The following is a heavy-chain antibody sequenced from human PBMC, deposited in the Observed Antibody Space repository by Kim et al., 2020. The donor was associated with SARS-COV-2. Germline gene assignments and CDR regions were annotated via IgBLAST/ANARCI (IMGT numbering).Heavy chain of an antibody. V-gene: IGHV3-33*01. Sequence: GGSLRLSCEASGFSFSSYGIHWVRQSPGKGLEWGAVMGYDRGITYYADSVKGRFTISRDNSKNMGYLQMNSRSADDTAVYYCGRVKMAPQGYYDI. CDR3: GRVKMAPQGYYDI. CDR1: GFSFSSYG. J-gene: IGHJ3*02. CDR2: MGYDRGIT. D-gene: IGHD5-18*01.